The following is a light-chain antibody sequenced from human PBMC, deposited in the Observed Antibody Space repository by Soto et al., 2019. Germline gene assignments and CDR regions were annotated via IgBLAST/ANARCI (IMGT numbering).Light chain of an antibody. CDR1: QTISSW. CDR3: QHYNSYSEA. V-gene: IGKV1-5*03. J-gene: IGKJ1*01. Sequence: DIQMTQSPSTLSGSIGEMVTMTCRASQTISSWLAWYQQKPGKAPKLLIYKASTLKSGVPSRFSGSGSGTEFTLTISSLQPDDFATYYCQHYNSYSEAFGQGTKVDIK. CDR2: KAS.